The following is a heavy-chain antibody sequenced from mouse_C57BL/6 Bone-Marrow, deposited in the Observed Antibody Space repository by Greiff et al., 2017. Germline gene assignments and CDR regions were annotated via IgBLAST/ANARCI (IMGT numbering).Heavy chain of an antibody. CDR1: GYTFTSYG. J-gene: IGHJ3*01. Sequence: QVQLQQSGAELARPGASVKLSCKASGYTFTSYGISWVKQRTGQGLEWIGEIYPRSGNTYYNEKFKGKATLTADKSSSTAYMELRSLTSEDSAVYVCARLRVYYYGSSFAWFAYWGQGTLVTVSA. CDR3: ARLRVYYYGSSFAWFAY. V-gene: IGHV1-81*01. D-gene: IGHD1-1*01. CDR2: IYPRSGNT.